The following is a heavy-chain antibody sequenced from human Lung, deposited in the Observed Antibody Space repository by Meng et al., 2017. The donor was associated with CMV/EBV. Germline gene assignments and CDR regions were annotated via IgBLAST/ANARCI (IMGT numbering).Heavy chain of an antibody. CDR3: AKDRVYSSRYSGMDV. CDR2: IRYDGSNE. Sequence: GESXKISCVASGFTFSSYGMHWVRQAPGKGLEWVAYIRYDGSNEYHVDSVKGRFTISRDNSKNTLYLQMSSLRAEDTAVYYCAKDRVYSSRYSGMDVWGQXTTVT. J-gene: IGHJ6*02. D-gene: IGHD5-12*01. CDR1: GFTFSSYG. V-gene: IGHV3-30*02.